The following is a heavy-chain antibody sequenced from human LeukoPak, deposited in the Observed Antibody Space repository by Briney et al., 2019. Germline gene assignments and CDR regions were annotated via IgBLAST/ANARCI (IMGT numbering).Heavy chain of an antibody. V-gene: IGHV1-69*05. CDR2: IIPIFGTA. Sequence: SVKVSCKASGGSFSSYALSWVRQAPGQGLEWMGGIIPIFGTANYAQKFQGRVTITTDEYTSTAYMELSSLRSEDTAVYYCARDRSDLWSGPQRHWGQGTLVTVSS. CDR3: ARDRSDLWSGPQRH. CDR1: GGSFSSYA. J-gene: IGHJ4*02. D-gene: IGHD3-3*01.